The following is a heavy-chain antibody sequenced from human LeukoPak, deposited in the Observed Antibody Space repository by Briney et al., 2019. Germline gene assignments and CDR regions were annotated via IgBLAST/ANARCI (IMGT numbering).Heavy chain of an antibody. J-gene: IGHJ4*02. CDR3: AITGYSSGWAFDY. D-gene: IGHD6-19*01. V-gene: IGHV4-39*01. CDR1: GGSISSSSYY. CDR2: IYYSGST. Sequence: PSETLSLTRTVSGGSISSSSYYWGWVRHPPGKGPEWIGSIYYSGSTYYNPSLKSRVTISVDTSKNQFYVKLSSVPAADTAVYYCAITGYSSGWAFDYWGQGTLVTVSS.